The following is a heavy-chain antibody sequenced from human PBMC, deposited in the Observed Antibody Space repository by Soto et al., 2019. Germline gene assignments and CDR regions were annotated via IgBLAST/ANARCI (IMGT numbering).Heavy chain of an antibody. J-gene: IGHJ2*01. CDR2: IIPIFGTA. CDR3: ARVVTVVKSFHYWYFDL. V-gene: IGHV1-69*12. CDR1: GSTFSSYA. D-gene: IGHD2-15*01. Sequence: QVQLVQSGAEVKKPGSSVKVSCKASGSTFSSYAISWVRQAPGQRLEWMGGIIPIFGTANYAQKFQGRVTITADESTSTAYMELSSLRSEDTAVYYCARVVTVVKSFHYWYFDLWGRGTLVTVSS.